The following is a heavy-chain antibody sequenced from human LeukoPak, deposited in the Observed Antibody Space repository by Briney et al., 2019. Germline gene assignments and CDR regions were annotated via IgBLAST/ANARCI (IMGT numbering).Heavy chain of an antibody. CDR2: INHSGST. V-gene: IGHV4-34*01. CDR1: GGSFSGYY. D-gene: IGHD4-17*01. Sequence: ETLFLTCAVYGGSFSGYYWSWIRQPPGKGLEWIGEINHSGSTNYNPSLKSRVAILVDTSKNQFSLKLSSVTAADTAVYYCARGHSPVTTKVSYFQHWGQGTMVPGSS. J-gene: IGHJ1*01. CDR3: ARGHSPVTTKVSYFQH.